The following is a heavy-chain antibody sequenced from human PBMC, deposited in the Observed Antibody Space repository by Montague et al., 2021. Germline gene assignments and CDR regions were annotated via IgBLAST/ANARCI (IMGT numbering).Heavy chain of an antibody. CDR1: GWTQSESV. CDR3: ASDRGPFDY. Sequence: SETLSLTCGVYGWTQSESVLPLIRPSPERGRGRIAEGCLVGSTIYDPSLKCRVTVSVDKSKNQFSLKLRSVTAAYTSVYYCASDRGPFDYWGQGTVVTVSS. D-gene: IGHD3-10*01. J-gene: IGHJ4*02. CDR2: GCLVGST. V-gene: IGHV4-34*01.